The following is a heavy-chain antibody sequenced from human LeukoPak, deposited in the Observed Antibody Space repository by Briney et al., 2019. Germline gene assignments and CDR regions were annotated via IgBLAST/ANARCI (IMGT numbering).Heavy chain of an antibody. CDR1: GFSFSNYA. Sequence: GGSLRLSCAASGFSFSNYAMNWVRQAPGKGLEWVSLIVASSGATFYADSVKGRFTISRDKSKNTLYLQVKSLRAEDTAVYYCAKGGYDYVEIGYFDYWGQGPWSPSPQ. J-gene: IGHJ4*03. CDR2: IVASSGAT. V-gene: IGHV3-23*01. D-gene: IGHD5-12*01. CDR3: AKGGYDYVEIGYFDY.